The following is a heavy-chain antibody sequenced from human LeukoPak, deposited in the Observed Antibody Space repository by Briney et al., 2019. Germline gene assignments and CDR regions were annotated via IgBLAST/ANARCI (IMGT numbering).Heavy chain of an antibody. CDR3: ARGKTRYGDYVLWYY. Sequence: KPSETLSLTCAVYGGSFSGYYWSWIRQPPGKGLEWIGGINHSGSTNYNPSLKSRVTISVDTSRNRFSLKLTSVTAADTAVYYCARGKTRYGDYVLWYYWGQGTLVTVSS. CDR2: INHSGST. V-gene: IGHV4-34*01. CDR1: GGSFSGYY. J-gene: IGHJ4*02. D-gene: IGHD4-17*01.